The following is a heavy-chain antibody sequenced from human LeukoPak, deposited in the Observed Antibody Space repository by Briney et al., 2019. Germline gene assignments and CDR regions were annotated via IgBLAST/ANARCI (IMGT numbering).Heavy chain of an antibody. CDR1: GFTFRRYA. CDR2: ISGSDNNT. Sequence: PGGSLRLSCAASGFTFRRYAMNWVRQAPGKGLEWISAISGSDNNTYYADSVKGRFTISRDNSKNTLYLQMNSLRAEDTAVYYCACRSRRNDYGDYWGQGTLVTVSS. J-gene: IGHJ4*02. CDR3: ACRSRRNDYGDY. V-gene: IGHV3-23*01. D-gene: IGHD2-15*01.